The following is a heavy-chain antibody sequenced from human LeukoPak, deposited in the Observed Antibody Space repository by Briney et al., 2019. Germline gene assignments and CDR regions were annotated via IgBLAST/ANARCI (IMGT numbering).Heavy chain of an antibody. CDR2: INPNSGGT. D-gene: IGHD1-26*01. V-gene: IGHV1-2*02. J-gene: IGHJ4*02. CDR3: ARDFFLDAEVGARVY. Sequence: GASVKVSCKASGYTFTGYYMHWVRQAPGQGLEWMGWINPNSGGTNYAQKFQGRVTMTRDTSISTAYMELSRLRSDDTAVYYCARDFFLDAEVGARVYWGQGTLVTVSS. CDR1: GYTFTGYY.